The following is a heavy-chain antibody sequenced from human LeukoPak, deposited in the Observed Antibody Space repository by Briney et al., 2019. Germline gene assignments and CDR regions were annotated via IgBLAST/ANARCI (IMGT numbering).Heavy chain of an antibody. CDR3: AKDGGYSNSYMDV. CDR1: GFTFGDYA. J-gene: IGHJ6*03. D-gene: IGHD4-11*01. CDR2: IWYGGSNK. V-gene: IGHV3-30*02. Sequence: GGSLRLSCTASGFTFGDYAMSWVRQAPGKGLEWVAVIWYGGSNKYYADSVKGRFTISRDNSKNTLYLQMNSLRAEDTAVYYCAKDGGYSNSYMDVWGKGTTVTVSS.